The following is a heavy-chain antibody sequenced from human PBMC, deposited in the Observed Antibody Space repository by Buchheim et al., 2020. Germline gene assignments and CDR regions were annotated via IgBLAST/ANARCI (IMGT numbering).Heavy chain of an antibody. D-gene: IGHD2-8*01. J-gene: IGHJ4*02. CDR1: GFTFGNAW. CDR3: TTVSGCFNGVCYNGNLDN. V-gene: IGHV3-15*01. Sequence: EVQLVESGGDLVKPGGSLRLSCAASGFTFGNAWMAWVRQAPGKGLEWVARLKSNPDGGTPDYAVPVKGRFSISRDDSKDTLYLHMNSLQTEDTAVYYCTTVSGCFNGVCYNGNLDNWGQGA. CDR2: LKSNPDGGTP.